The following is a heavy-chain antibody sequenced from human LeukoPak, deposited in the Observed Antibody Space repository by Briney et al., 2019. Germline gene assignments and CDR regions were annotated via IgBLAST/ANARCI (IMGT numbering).Heavy chain of an antibody. D-gene: IGHD1-26*01. Sequence: GRSLRLSCAASGFSFSAYAMHWVRQAPGKGLEWVSFISYDGSNKYYADSVEGRFTISRDNSKNTLNLQMNSLRAEDTAVYYCAKEWELHWGTYFDYWGQGTLVTVSS. J-gene: IGHJ4*02. CDR3: AKEWELHWGTYFDY. CDR2: ISYDGSNK. CDR1: GFSFSAYA. V-gene: IGHV3-30*04.